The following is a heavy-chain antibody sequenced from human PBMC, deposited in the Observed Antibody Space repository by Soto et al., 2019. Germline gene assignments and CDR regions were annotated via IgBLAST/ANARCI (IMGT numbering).Heavy chain of an antibody. D-gene: IGHD1-20*01. CDR2: IIPLLGIT. J-gene: IGHJ1*01. V-gene: IGHV1-69*01. CDR1: GGTFSGYA. Sequence: QAQLMQSGAEVKKPGSSVKVSCKASGGTFSGYAINWVRQAPGQGLEWMGGIIPLLGITDYGQKFEGRITIAAAESTGTACLELRGLRSEDTAVYYCARDPRSITGTTSSEDFQHWGQGTLVSVSS. CDR3: ARDPRSITGTTSSEDFQH.